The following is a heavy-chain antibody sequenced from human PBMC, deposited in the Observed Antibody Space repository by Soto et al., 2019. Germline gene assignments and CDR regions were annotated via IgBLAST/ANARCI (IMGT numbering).Heavy chain of an antibody. CDR2: ISGSGGST. V-gene: IGHV3-23*01. D-gene: IGHD5-18*01. CDR1: GFTFSNYA. J-gene: IGHJ4*02. Sequence: EVQLLESGGGLVQPGESLRLSCAVSGFTFSNYAMSWVRQVPGKGLEWVSTISGSGGSTYYADSVKGRFTISRDNSKNTRYLQMNGLRAEDTAVYYCVKQQMRYIRAFDYWGQGTRVTVSS. CDR3: VKQQMRYIRAFDY.